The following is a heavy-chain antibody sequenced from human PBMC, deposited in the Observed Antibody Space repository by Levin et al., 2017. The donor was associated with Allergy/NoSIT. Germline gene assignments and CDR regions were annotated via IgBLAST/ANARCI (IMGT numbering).Heavy chain of an antibody. Sequence: GGSLRLSCAASGFTFSDYYMSWIRQAPGKGLEWVSYITSSGTAIYYADAVKGRFTISRDNAKNSLYLQMNSLRAEDTAVYYCASDIAVVDAATVRSRDFWGQGTLVIVSS. CDR3: ASDIAVVDAATVRSRDF. J-gene: IGHJ4*02. CDR1: GFTFSDYY. D-gene: IGHD2-15*01. CDR2: ITSSGTAI. V-gene: IGHV3-11*01.